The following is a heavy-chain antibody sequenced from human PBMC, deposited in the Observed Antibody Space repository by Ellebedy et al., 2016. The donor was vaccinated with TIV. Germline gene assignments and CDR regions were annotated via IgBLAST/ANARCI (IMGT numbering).Heavy chain of an antibody. Sequence: ASVKVSCXASGYTFTSYYMYWVRQAPGQGLEWMGIINPSGGSTSYAQKFQGRVTMTRDTSTSTVYMELSSLRSEDTAVYYCARADYDSSGYRFYYYGMDVWGQGTTVTVSS. V-gene: IGHV1-46*01. CDR1: GYTFTSYY. J-gene: IGHJ6*02. CDR3: ARADYDSSGYRFYYYGMDV. CDR2: INPSGGST. D-gene: IGHD3-22*01.